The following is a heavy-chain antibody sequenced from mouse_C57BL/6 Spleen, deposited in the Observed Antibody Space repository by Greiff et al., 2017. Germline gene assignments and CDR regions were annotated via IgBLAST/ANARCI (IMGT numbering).Heavy chain of an antibody. CDR2: LYPGDGDT. Sequence: QVQLQQSGPELVKPGASVKISCKASGYAFSSSWMNWVKQRPGKGLEWIGRLYPGDGDTNYNGKFKGKATLTADKSSSTAYMQLSSLTSDDSAVYFCARWGTRYFDVWGTGTTVTVSS. V-gene: IGHV1-82*01. CDR1: GYAFSSSW. D-gene: IGHD1-1*01. J-gene: IGHJ1*03. CDR3: ARWGTRYFDV.